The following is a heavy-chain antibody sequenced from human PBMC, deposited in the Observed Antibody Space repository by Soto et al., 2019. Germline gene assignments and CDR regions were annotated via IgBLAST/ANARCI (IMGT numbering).Heavy chain of an antibody. CDR3: ARVDGYNYDYYYGMDV. D-gene: IGHD5-12*01. V-gene: IGHV4-34*01. CDR2: INHSGST. J-gene: IGHJ6*02. Sequence: QVQLQQWGAGLLKPSETLSLTCAVYGGSFSGYYWSWIRQPPGKGLEWIGEINHSGSTNYNPSLKSRVTISVDTSKNQFARKLSSVTAADTAVYYWARVDGYNYDYYYGMDVWGQGTTVTVSS. CDR1: GGSFSGYY.